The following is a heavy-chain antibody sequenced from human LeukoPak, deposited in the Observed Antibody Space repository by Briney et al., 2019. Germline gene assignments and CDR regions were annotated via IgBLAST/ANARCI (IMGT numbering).Heavy chain of an antibody. Sequence: TSETLSLTCAVYGGSFSGYYWSWIRQPPGKGLEWIGEINHSGSTNYNPSLKSRVTISVDTSKNQFSLKLSSVTAADTAVYYCARHAYYDFWSGFNADTYYFDYWGQGTLVTVSS. CDR2: INHSGST. D-gene: IGHD3-3*01. CDR1: GGSFSGYY. CDR3: ARHAYYDFWSGFNADTYYFDY. J-gene: IGHJ4*02. V-gene: IGHV4-34*01.